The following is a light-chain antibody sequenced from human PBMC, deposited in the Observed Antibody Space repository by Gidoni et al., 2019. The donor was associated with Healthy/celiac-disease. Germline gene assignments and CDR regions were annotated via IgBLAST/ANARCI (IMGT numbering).Light chain of an antibody. CDR3: QQYNNWPPWT. CDR1: QSVSNN. Sequence: IVMTQSPATLSVSPGERATLSCRASQSVSNNLALYQKKPGHAPRLLIYGASTRATGIPARFSGSGSGKEFTLTISSLQSEDFAVYYCQQYNNWPPWTFXXXTKVEIK. J-gene: IGKJ1*01. V-gene: IGKV3-15*01. CDR2: GAS.